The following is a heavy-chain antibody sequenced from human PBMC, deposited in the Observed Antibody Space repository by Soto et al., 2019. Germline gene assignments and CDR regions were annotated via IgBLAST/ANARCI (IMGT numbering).Heavy chain of an antibody. V-gene: IGHV3-11*01. CDR3: ARRMVRDQSSDY. CDR1: GFTFSDYY. CDR2: ISSSGSTI. Sequence: KPGGSLRLSCAASGFTFSDYYMSWIRQAPGKGLEWVSYISSSGSTIYYADSVKGRLTISRDNAKNSLYLQMNSLRAEDTAVYYCARRMVRDQSSDYWGQGTLVTVSS. D-gene: IGHD3-10*01. J-gene: IGHJ4*02.